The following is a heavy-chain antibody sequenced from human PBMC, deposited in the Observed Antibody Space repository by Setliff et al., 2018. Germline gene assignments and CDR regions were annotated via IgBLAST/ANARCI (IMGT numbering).Heavy chain of an antibody. CDR2: ISAHTGNT. CDR1: GYTFSDYG. V-gene: IGHV1-18*01. CDR3: SRLVRFCTRIVCQRLSGDDY. J-gene: IGHJ4*02. Sequence: ASVKVSCKTSGYTFSDYGIAWVRQAPGQGLEWMGWISAHTGNTYYAPKFQGTVLMTADTSTTTAYLELRSLRSDDTAVYYCSRLVRFCTRIVCQRLSGDDYWGQGTLVTVSS. D-gene: IGHD3-10*01.